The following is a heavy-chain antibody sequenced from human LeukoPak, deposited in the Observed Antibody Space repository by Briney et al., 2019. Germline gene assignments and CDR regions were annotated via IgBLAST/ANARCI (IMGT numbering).Heavy chain of an antibody. D-gene: IGHD1-26*01. V-gene: IGHV3-21*06. CDR2: ISSSNSFK. CDR1: GFPFDTYP. J-gene: IGHJ4*02. Sequence: GWSLRLSCAASGFPFDTYPMNWVRQAPGKGLEWVASISSSNSFKNYADSVKGRFTISRDMSKNTLNLQMNSLRVEDTAMFYCARGLSFGSLDFRGQGTLVTVSS. CDR3: ARGLSFGSLDF.